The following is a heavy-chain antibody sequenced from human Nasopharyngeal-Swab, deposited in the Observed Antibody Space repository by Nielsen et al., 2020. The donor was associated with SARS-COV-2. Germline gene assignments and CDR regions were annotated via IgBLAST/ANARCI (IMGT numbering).Heavy chain of an antibody. CDR1: GFPFRNYA. CDR3: AKGSTQYFFYYYMDV. CDR2: ISGGGIST. V-gene: IGHV3-23*01. J-gene: IGHJ6*03. Sequence: GESLKLSCASSGFPFRNYAMSWVLQAPGKGLEWVSGISGGGISTNYADSVKGRFTISRDNSKNTLFLQMNSLRAEDTALYYCAKGSTQYFFYYYMDVWGKGTTVTVSS.